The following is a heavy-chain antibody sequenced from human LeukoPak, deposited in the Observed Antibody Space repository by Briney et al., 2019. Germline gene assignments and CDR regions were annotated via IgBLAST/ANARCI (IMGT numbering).Heavy chain of an antibody. CDR2: IYTSGST. J-gene: IGHJ4*02. V-gene: IGHV4-61*02. D-gene: IGHD3-22*01. CDR1: AGSISSGSYY. Sequence: PSETLSLTCAVSAGSISSGSYYWSWIRQPAGKGLEWIGRIYTSGSTNYNPSLKSRVTMSVDTSKNQFSLKLSSVTAADTAVYYCARGLEYDSSGYYGYWGQGTLVTVSS. CDR3: ARGLEYDSSGYYGY.